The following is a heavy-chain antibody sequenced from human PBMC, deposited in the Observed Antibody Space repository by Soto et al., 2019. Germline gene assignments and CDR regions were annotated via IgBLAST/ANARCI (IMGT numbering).Heavy chain of an antibody. CDR2: ISYDGSNK. V-gene: IGHV3-30-3*01. Sequence: QVQLVESGGGAVQPGRSLRLSCAASGFTFSSHAMHWVRQAPGKGLECVAIISYDGSNKYYGDSVRGRLTISRDNSKNTTHLQMNSLRAEDTAVYYCARDQTGITTTGGGRIDYWGQGTLVTVSS. CDR3: ARDQTGITTTGGGRIDY. J-gene: IGHJ4*02. CDR1: GFTFSSHA. D-gene: IGHD6-13*01.